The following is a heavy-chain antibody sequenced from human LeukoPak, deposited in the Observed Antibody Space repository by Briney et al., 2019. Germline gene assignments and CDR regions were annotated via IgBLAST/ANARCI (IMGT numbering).Heavy chain of an antibody. V-gene: IGHV1-69*04. Sequence: SVKVSCKASGGTFSSYAISWVRQAPGQGLEWMGRIIPILGIANYAQKFQGRVTITADKSTSTAYMELSSLRSEDTAVYYCARDCSGGSRSSSTTLGVYYYYGMDVWGQGTTVTVSS. CDR3: ARDCSGGSRSSSTTLGVYYYYGMDV. CDR1: GGTFSSYA. CDR2: IIPILGIA. D-gene: IGHD2-15*01. J-gene: IGHJ6*02.